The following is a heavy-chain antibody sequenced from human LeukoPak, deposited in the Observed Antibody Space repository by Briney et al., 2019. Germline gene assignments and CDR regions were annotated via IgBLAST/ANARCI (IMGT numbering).Heavy chain of an antibody. J-gene: IGHJ3*02. CDR2: IYSGGST. CDR1: GFTVSSNY. D-gene: IGHD4-17*01. CDR3: ARGRGNGDYEYDAFDI. V-gene: IGHV3-66*02. Sequence: PGGSLRLSCAASGFTVSSNYMSWVRQAPGKGLEWVSVIYSGGSTYYADSVKGRFTISRDNSKNTLYLQMNSLRAEDTAVYYCARGRGNGDYEYDAFDIWGQGTMVTVSS.